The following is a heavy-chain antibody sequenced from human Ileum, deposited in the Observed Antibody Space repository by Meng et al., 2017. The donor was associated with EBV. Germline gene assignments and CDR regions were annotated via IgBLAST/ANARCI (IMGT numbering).Heavy chain of an antibody. V-gene: IGHV4-4*02. CDR3: AKNGEKYFEY. CDR2: MSDSGIT. CDR1: GGSISVINW. J-gene: IGHJ4*02. Sequence: VQLQESVPGLVNPSGTLSLTCAVSGGSISVINWWSWVRQSPEKGLEWIGEMSDSGITHYNPSLKSRVTISADKSNNQFSLKLTSVTSADTAVYFCAKNGEKYFEYWGQGTLVTASS.